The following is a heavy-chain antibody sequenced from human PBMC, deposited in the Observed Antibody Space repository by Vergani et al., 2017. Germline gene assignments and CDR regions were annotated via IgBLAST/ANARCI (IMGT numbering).Heavy chain of an antibody. V-gene: IGHV1-69*04. D-gene: IGHD2-15*01. CDR3: ARSEIVVAAPLDY. J-gene: IGHJ4*02. CDR1: GGTFSSYA. CDR2: IIPILGIA. Sequence: QVQLVQSGAEVKKPGASVKVSCKASGGTFSSYAISWVRQAPGQGLEWMGRIIPILGIANYAQKFQGRVTLTADKSTSTAYMELSSLRSEDTAVYYCARSEIVVAAPLDYWGQGTLVTVSS.